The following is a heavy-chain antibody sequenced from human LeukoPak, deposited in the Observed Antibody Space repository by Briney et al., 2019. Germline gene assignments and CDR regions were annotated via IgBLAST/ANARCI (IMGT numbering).Heavy chain of an antibody. Sequence: GGSLRLSCAASGFTLSSYAMSWVRQAPGKGLEWVSAISGSGGSTYYADSVKGRFTISRDNSKNTLYLQMNSLRAEDTAVYYCAKYDSSTPSSSYFDYWGQGTLVTVS. CDR3: AKYDSSTPSSSYFDY. V-gene: IGHV3-23*01. CDR1: GFTLSSYA. D-gene: IGHD3-22*01. J-gene: IGHJ4*02. CDR2: ISGSGGST.